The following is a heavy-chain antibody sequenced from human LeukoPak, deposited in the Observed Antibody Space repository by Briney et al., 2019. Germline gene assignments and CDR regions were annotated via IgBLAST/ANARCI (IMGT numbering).Heavy chain of an antibody. V-gene: IGHV1-3*01. D-gene: IGHD1-26*01. J-gene: IGHJ4*02. CDR3: ARGWWDLGEIPF. Sequence: ASVKVSCKGSGYTFSAYVLHWVRQAPGQSLEWMGWINGGNGDTRYSENFHGRVTITRDAPAKTSYMELSRLGLEDTAVYYCARGWWDLGEIPFWGQGTLVTVPS. CDR2: INGGNGDT. CDR1: GYTFSAYV.